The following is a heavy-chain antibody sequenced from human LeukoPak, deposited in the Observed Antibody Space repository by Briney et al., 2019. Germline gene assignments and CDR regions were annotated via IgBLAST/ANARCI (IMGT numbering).Heavy chain of an antibody. CDR3: ARLNDFWSGYLKYYFDY. V-gene: IGHV5-51*01. CDR1: GYSFTSYW. D-gene: IGHD3-3*01. CDR2: IYPRDSET. Sequence: GESLKISCKGSGYSFTSYWIAWVRQMPGKGQEWMGIIYPRDSETRYSPSFQGQVTISADKSISTAYLQWSSLKASDTAMYYCARLNDFWSGYLKYYFDYWALGTLVTVSS. J-gene: IGHJ4*02.